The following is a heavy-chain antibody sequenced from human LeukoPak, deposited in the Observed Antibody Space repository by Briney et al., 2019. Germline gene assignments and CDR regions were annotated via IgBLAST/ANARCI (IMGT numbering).Heavy chain of an antibody. Sequence: ASVKVSCKASGGTFSSYAISWVRQAPGQGLEWMGGIIPILGIANYAQKFQGRVTITADKSTSTAYMELSSLRSEDTAVYYCARSWVEMATILMEGAFDIWGQGTMVTVSS. CDR1: GGTFSSYA. D-gene: IGHD5-24*01. V-gene: IGHV1-69*10. CDR2: IIPILGIA. CDR3: ARSWVEMATILMEGAFDI. J-gene: IGHJ3*02.